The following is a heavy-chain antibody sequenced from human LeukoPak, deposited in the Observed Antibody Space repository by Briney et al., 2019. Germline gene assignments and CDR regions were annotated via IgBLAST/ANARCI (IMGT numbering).Heavy chain of an antibody. D-gene: IGHD2-15*01. CDR1: GYTFTGYY. Sequence: GASVKVSCKASGYTFTGYYMHWVRQAPGQGLEWMGWINPNSGGTNYAQKFQGRVTMTRDTSISTAYMELSRLRSDDTAVYYCAREPPYCSGGSCYGFDPWGQGTLVTVSS. CDR3: AREPPYCSGGSCYGFDP. J-gene: IGHJ5*02. CDR2: INPNSGGT. V-gene: IGHV1-2*02.